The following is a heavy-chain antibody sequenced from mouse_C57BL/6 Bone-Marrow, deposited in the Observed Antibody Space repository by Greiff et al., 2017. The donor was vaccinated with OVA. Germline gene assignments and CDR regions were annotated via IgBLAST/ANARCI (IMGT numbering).Heavy chain of an antibody. D-gene: IGHD2-14*01. J-gene: IGHJ1*03. CDR2: IDPSDSYT. CDR1: GYTFTSYW. Sequence: QVHVKQPGAELVRPGTSVKLSCKASGYTFTSYWMHWVKQRPGQGLEWIGVIDPSDSYTNYNQKFKGKATLTVDTSSSTAYMQLSSLTSEDSAVYYCALSFYRGSWYFDVWGTGTTVTVSS. CDR3: ALSFYRGSWYFDV. V-gene: IGHV1-59*01.